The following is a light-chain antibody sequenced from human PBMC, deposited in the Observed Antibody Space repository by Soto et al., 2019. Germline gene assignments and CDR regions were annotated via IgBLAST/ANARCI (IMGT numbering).Light chain of an antibody. Sequence: EIVMTQSAATLSVSPGERATLSCRASQTINNNVAWYQLKDGQVPRLLIYGTSSRATGIPDRFSGSGSGTDFTLTISRLEPEDFAVYYCQQYGNSPITFGQGTRLEI. V-gene: IGKV3-20*01. J-gene: IGKJ5*01. CDR1: QTINNN. CDR3: QQYGNSPIT. CDR2: GTS.